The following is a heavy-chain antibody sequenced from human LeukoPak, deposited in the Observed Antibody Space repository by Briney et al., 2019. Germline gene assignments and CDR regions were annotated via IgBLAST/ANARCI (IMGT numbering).Heavy chain of an antibody. CDR1: GFTFNIYA. Sequence: GGSLRLSCAASGFTFNIYAMTWVRQAPGKGLEWVSAIGGDGHSTDYADSVKGRFTISRDNSKNTLYLQMNSLRAEDTAVYYCARDLLDYYDSSGYYSAPGIWGQGTLVTVSS. J-gene: IGHJ4*02. V-gene: IGHV3-23*01. CDR3: ARDLLDYYDSSGYYSAPGI. D-gene: IGHD3-22*01. CDR2: IGGDGHST.